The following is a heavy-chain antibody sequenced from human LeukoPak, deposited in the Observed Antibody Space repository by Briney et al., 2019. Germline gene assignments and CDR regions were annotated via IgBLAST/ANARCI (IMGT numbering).Heavy chain of an antibody. J-gene: IGHJ4*02. D-gene: IGHD4-23*01. V-gene: IGHV4-59*01. CDR1: GGSISSYY. CDR2: IYYSGST. CDR3: ARSAGGNPGYFDY. Sequence: SETLSLTCTVSGGSISSYYWSWIRQSPGKGLEWIGYIYYSGSTNYNPSLKSRVTISVDTSKNQFSLKLSSVTAADTAVYYCARSAGGNPGYFDYWGQGTLVTVSS.